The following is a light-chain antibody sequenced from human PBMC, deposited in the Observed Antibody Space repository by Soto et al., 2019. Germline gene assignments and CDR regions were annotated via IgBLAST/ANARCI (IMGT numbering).Light chain of an antibody. CDR1: QSVSSSY. CDR2: GAS. J-gene: IGKJ1*01. CDR3: QQYGSSPWT. Sequence: NGLTQSPGTLSLSTGERATLSCRASQSVSSSYLAWYQQKPGQAPRLLIYGASSRATGIPDRFSGSGSGTDFTLTISRLEPEDFAVYYCQQYGSSPWTFGQGTKVDI. V-gene: IGKV3-20*01.